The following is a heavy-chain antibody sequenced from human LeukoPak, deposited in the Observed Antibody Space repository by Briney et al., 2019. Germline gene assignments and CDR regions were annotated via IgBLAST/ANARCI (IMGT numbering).Heavy chain of an antibody. D-gene: IGHD5-18*01. CDR1: GYFISSCNY. CDR3: ARLGKRGYSYGYDYYYYMDV. Sequence: SETKSFTCGVSGYFISSCNYWGRKRQRPGQGLEWIGYPYHTESTYYNPCLESRATISVDTSKNQFSLKLSSVTAADTAVYYGARLGKRGYSYGYDYYYYMDVWGKGTTVTVSS. J-gene: IGHJ6*03. CDR2: PYHTEST. V-gene: IGHV4-38-2*01.